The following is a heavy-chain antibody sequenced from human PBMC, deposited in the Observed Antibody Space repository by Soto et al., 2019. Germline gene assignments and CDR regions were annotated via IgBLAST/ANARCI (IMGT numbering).Heavy chain of an antibody. V-gene: IGHV1-18*01. Sequence: QVQLVQSGAEVKKPGASVKVSCKASGYTFTNYGFSWVRQAPGQGLEWMGWISAYNGNTKYAQKLQGRVTMTTDTSTSTGYMEWRSLRSDDTAVYYCARDLGVGMEDYWGQGTPVTVSS. CDR2: ISAYNGNT. J-gene: IGHJ4*02. CDR1: GYTFTNYG. D-gene: IGHD3-10*01. CDR3: ARDLGVGMEDY.